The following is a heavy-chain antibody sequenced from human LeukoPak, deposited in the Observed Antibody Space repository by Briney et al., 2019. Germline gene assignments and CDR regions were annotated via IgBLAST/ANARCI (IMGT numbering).Heavy chain of an antibody. Sequence: PSETLSLTCTASGGSISSYYWSWIRQPPGKGLEWIGYIYYSGSTNYNPSLKSRVTISVDTSKNQFSLKLSSVTAADTAVYYCARDPGKSYYGSAADAFDIWGQGTMVTVSS. CDR3: ARDPGKSYYGSAADAFDI. CDR1: GGSISSYY. D-gene: IGHD3-10*01. CDR2: IYYSGST. J-gene: IGHJ3*02. V-gene: IGHV4-59*12.